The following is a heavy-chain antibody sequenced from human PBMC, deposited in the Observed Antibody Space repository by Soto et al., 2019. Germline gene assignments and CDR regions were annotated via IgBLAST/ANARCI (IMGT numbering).Heavy chain of an antibody. CDR1: GYIFVNYC. J-gene: IGHJ6*02. CDR3: VMVDNYVTPTPQDV. CDR2: ISPYTGNT. Sequence: QVQLVQSGDEVKKPGASVKVSCKASGYIFVNYCIAWVRQAPGQGLEWMGWISPYTGNTHSATKVQGRLTMTTDTSTSTAYMDLWSLTSDETAVYYCVMVDNYVTPTPQDVWGQGTTVTVSS. D-gene: IGHD3-16*01. V-gene: IGHV1-18*01.